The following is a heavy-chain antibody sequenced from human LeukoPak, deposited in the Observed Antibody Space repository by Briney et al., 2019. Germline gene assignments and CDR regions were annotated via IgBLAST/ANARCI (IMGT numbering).Heavy chain of an antibody. J-gene: IGHJ4*02. CDR1: GYTFTGYY. CDR3: ARGYDFWSGYYDFDY. V-gene: IGHV1-2*02. D-gene: IGHD3-3*01. Sequence: ASVKVSCKASGYTFTGYYMHWVRQAPGQGLGWMGWINPNSGGTNYAQKFQGRVTMTRDTSISTAYMELSRLRSDDTAVYYCARGYDFWSGYYDFDYWGQGTLVTVSS. CDR2: INPNSGGT.